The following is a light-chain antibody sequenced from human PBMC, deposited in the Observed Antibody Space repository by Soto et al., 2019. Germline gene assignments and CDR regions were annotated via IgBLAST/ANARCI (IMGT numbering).Light chain of an antibody. Sequence: QSVLTQPASVSGSLGQSITISCTGTSGDIFAYNFVSWFRQHPGKAPKLMIYEVSNRPSGVSNRFSGSKSGNTASLTISGLQAEDEADYYCTSYTRSNTWVFGGGTQLTVL. CDR2: EVS. J-gene: IGLJ3*02. V-gene: IGLV2-14*01. CDR3: TSYTRSNTWV. CDR1: SGDIFAYNF.